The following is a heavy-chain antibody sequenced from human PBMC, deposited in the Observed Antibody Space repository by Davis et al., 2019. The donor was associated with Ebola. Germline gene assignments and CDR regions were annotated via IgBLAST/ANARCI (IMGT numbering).Heavy chain of an antibody. D-gene: IGHD2-15*01. CDR3: ARHGPYCSGGSCYSESFDY. CDR2: IDPSDSYT. CDR1: GYSFTSYW. Sequence: PGGSLRLSCKGSGYSFTSYWISWVRQMPGKGLEWMGRIDPSDSYTNYSPSFQGHVTISADKSISTAYLQWSSLKASDTAMYYCARHGPYCSGGSCYSESFDYWGQGTLVTVSS. J-gene: IGHJ4*02. V-gene: IGHV5-10-1*01.